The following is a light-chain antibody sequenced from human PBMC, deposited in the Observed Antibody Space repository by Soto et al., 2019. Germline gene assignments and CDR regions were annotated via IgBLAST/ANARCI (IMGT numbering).Light chain of an antibody. CDR1: QSVSSSY. J-gene: IGKJ3*01. CDR3: QHYNNWPFT. CDR2: GAS. V-gene: IGKV3-15*01. Sequence: EMVLTQSPGTLSLSPGERATLSCRASQSVSSSYLAWYQQKPGQAPRFLIYGASTRATGIPARFRGSGSGTEFTLTISSLQSEDFVVYYCQHYNNWPFTFGPGTKVDI.